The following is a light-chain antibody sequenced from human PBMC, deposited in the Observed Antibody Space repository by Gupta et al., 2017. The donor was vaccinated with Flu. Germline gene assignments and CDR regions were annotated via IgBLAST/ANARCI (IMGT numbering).Light chain of an antibody. J-gene: IGLJ3*02. Sequence: QSALTQPASVSGSPGQSLTISCTGTSSDVGGYNYVSWYQQHPGKAPKLMIYEVRNRPSGVSNRFSGSKSGNTASLTISGLQAEDEADYYCSSYTSSSTLRVFGGGTKLTVL. CDR3: SSYTSSSTLRV. CDR1: SSDVGGYNY. V-gene: IGLV2-14*01. CDR2: EVR.